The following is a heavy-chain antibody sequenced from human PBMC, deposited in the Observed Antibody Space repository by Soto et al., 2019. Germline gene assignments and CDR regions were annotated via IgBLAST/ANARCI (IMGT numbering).Heavy chain of an antibody. CDR2: INACNGNT. J-gene: IGHJ4*02. CDR1: GYTFTGYA. D-gene: IGHD6-19*01. CDR3: ARAVAVPADFDY. V-gene: IGHV1-3*01. Sequence: GASVKVSCKASGYTFTGYAMHWVRQAPGQRLEWMGWINACNGNTKYSQKFQGRVTITSDTSASTAYMELSSLRSEDTAVYYCARAVAVPADFDYWGRGTLVTVSS.